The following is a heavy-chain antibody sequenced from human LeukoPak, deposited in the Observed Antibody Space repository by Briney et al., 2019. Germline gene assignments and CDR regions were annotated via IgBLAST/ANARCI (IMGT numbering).Heavy chain of an antibody. V-gene: IGHV3-66*01. J-gene: IGHJ4*02. CDR2: IYSGGST. CDR3: AKEIEGFPRIFDY. CDR1: GFTVSSNY. D-gene: IGHD2-15*01. Sequence: PGGSLRLSCAASGFTVSSNYMSWVRQAPGKGLEWVSVIYSGGSTYYADSVKGRFTISRDNSKNTLYLQMNSLRAEDTAVYYCAKEIEGFPRIFDYWGQGTLVTVSS.